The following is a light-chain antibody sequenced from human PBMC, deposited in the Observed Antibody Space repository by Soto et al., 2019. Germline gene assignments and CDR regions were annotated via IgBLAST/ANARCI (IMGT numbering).Light chain of an antibody. CDR1: SSDVGGYNF. Sequence: QSALTQPASVSGSPGQSITISCTGSSSDVGGYNFVSWYQQLPGKAPKLIIYEGSKRPSGVSNRFSGSKSANTASLTISGLQAEDEADHYCCSYAGSNTLLFGGGTKVTVL. CDR2: EGS. V-gene: IGLV2-23*01. CDR3: CSYAGSNTLL. J-gene: IGLJ2*01.